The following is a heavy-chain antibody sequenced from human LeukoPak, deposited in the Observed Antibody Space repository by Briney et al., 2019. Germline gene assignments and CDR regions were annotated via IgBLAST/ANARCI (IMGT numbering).Heavy chain of an antibody. CDR1: GFTFSSYG. V-gene: IGHV3-33*01. CDR2: IWYDGSNK. J-gene: IGHJ4*02. Sequence: GGSLRLSCAASGFTFSSYGMHWVRQAPGKGLEWESIIWYDGSNKYYADSVKGRFTISRDNSKNTLYLQMNSLRAEDTAVYYCTRDPYDILIGYSPYFDYWGQGTLVTVSS. CDR3: TRDPYDILIGYSPYFDY. D-gene: IGHD3-9*01.